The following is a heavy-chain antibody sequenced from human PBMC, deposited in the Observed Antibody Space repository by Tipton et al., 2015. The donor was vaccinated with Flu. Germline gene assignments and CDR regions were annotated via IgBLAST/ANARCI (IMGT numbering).Heavy chain of an antibody. CDR3: ATLGNSGTDGLVI. Sequence: SLRLSCAASGFTVSSKYMGWVRQAPGKGLQWVSVIYRGGTTYVADSVKGRCTIARDNSKNTLYLQWNSLRTEDTAVYYCATLGNSGTDGLVIWGQGTMVTISS. D-gene: IGHD5-12*01. CDR2: IYRGGTT. V-gene: IGHV3-66*02. J-gene: IGHJ3*02. CDR1: GFTVSSKY.